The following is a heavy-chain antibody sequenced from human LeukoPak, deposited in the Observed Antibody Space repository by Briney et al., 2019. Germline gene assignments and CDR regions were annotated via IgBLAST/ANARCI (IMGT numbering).Heavy chain of an antibody. CDR2: IYYSGST. CDR3: ARHTSYSGSYYAYPWFDP. J-gene: IGHJ5*02. D-gene: IGHD1-26*01. Sequence: SETLSLTCTVSGGSISSSSYYWGWIRQPPGKGLEWIGSIYYSGSTYYNPSLKSRVTISVDTSKNQFSLKLSSVTAADTAVYYCARHTSYSGSYYAYPWFDPWGQGTLVTVSS. CDR1: GGSISSSSYY. V-gene: IGHV4-39*01.